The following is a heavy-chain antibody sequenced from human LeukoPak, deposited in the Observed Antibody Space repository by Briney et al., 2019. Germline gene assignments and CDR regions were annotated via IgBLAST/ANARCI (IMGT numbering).Heavy chain of an antibody. Sequence: NPGGSLRLSCAVSGFTLSDAWMSWVRQAPGKGLEWVGRSKSKTDGGTTDYAAPVNGRFTISRDDSENTLYLQMNSLKTEDTAVYYCTTVRGRSNYFDFWGQGTLVTVSS. D-gene: IGHD1-26*01. CDR1: GFTLSDAW. V-gene: IGHV3-15*05. CDR2: SKSKTDGGTT. CDR3: TTVRGRSNYFDF. J-gene: IGHJ4*02.